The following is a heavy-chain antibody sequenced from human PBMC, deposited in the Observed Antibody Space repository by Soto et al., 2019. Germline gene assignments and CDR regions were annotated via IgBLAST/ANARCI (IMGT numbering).Heavy chain of an antibody. V-gene: IGHV4-4*02. CDR1: GGSVGGITW. J-gene: IGHJ4*02. CDR2: IYHSGST. D-gene: IGHD6-19*01. CDR3: ARDRAVSARGSFDY. Sequence: QVQLQESGPGLLEPSGTLSLTWAVSGGSVGGITWWSWVRQPPGKGLEWIGEIYHSGSTYYNPSLKSRVTISVDKSKNPFSLRLSSVTAADTAVYFCARDRAVSARGSFDYWGQGTLVTVSS.